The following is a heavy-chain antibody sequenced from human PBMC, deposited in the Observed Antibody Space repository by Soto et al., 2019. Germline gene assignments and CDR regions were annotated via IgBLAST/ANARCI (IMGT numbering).Heavy chain of an antibody. J-gene: IGHJ6*02. V-gene: IGHV4-34*01. CDR3: ARGITMIVVVRFFEQKGMDV. D-gene: IGHD3-22*01. CDR1: GGSFSGYY. Sequence: PSETLSLTCAVYGGSFSGYYWSWIRQPPGKGLEWIGEINHSGSTNYNPSLKSRVTISVDTSKNQFSLKLSSVTAADTAVYYCARGITMIVVVRFFEQKGMDVWGQGTTVNVSS. CDR2: INHSGST.